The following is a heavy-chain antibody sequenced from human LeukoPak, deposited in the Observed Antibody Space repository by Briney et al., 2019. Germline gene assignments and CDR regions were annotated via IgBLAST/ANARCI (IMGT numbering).Heavy chain of an antibody. CDR1: GFTFSSYG. Sequence: GGSLRLSCAVSGFTFSSYGMHWVRQAPGKGLEWVAVISYDGSNKYYADSVKGRFTISRDNSKNTLYLQMNSLRAEDTAVYYCANLDYWGQGTLVTVSS. J-gene: IGHJ4*02. CDR3: ANLDY. V-gene: IGHV3-30*18. CDR2: ISYDGSNK.